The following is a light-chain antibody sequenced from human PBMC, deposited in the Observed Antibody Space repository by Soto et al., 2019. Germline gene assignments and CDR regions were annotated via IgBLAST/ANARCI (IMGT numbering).Light chain of an antibody. CDR3: SSYTSSSTLVV. V-gene: IGLV2-14*01. Sequence: QSALTQPASVAGSPGQSITISCTGTSSDVGGYNYVSWYQQHPGEAPKLMIYEVSSRPSGVSNRFSGSKSGNTASLTISGLQAEDAADDYCSSYTSSSTLVVFGGGTKVTVL. J-gene: IGLJ2*01. CDR1: SSDVGGYNY. CDR2: EVS.